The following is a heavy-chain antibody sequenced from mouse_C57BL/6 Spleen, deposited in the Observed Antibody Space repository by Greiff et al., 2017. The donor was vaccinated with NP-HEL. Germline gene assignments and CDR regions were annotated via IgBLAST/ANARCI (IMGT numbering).Heavy chain of an antibody. CDR1: GYAFSSSW. CDR3: AREDDYAWFAY. D-gene: IGHD2-4*01. J-gene: IGHJ3*01. CDR2: IYPGDGDT. Sequence: QVQLQQSGPELVKPGASVKISCKASGYAFSSSWMNWVKQRPGKGLEWIGRIYPGDGDTNYNGKFKGKATLTADKSSSTAYMQLSSLTSEDSAVYFCAREDDYAWFAYWGQGTLVTVSA. V-gene: IGHV1-82*01.